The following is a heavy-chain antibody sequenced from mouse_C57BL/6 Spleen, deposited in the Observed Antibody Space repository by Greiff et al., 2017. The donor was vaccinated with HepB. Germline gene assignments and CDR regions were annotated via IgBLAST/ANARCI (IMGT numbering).Heavy chain of an antibody. V-gene: IGHV1-82*01. CDR3: ARWVYGYDGLDC. J-gene: IGHJ2*01. Sequence: VQLQQSGPELVKPGASVKISCKASGYAFSSSWMNWVKQRPGKGLEWIGRIYPGDGDTNYNGKFKGKATLTADKSSSTAYMQLSSLTSEDSAVYVCARWVYGYDGLDCWGQGTTLTVSS. CDR1: GYAFSSSW. CDR2: IYPGDGDT. D-gene: IGHD2-2*01.